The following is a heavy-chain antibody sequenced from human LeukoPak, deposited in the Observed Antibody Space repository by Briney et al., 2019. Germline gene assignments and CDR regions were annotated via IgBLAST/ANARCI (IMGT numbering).Heavy chain of an antibody. D-gene: IGHD1-26*01. CDR2: ISGRDSTT. V-gene: IGHV3-23*01. CDR1: GFTFSSYA. CDR3: ATSGGSYWS. J-gene: IGHJ5*02. Sequence: GGSLRLSCAASGFTFSSYAMSWVRQAPGKGLEWVSGISGRDSTTYYADSVKGRFTISRENSKNTLYLQMNSLRAEDTAVYYYATSGGSYWSWGQGTLVTVSS.